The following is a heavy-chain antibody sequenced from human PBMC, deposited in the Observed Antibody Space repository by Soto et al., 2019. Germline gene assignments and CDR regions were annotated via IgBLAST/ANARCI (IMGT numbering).Heavy chain of an antibody. Sequence: GGSLILSCAASGFTFNSHGMHWVRRAPGKGLEWVAVIWYDGSDKYYADSVKGRFTISRDNSKNMLYLQMNSLRAEDTAVYYCAKKHGSGHYLFLDYWGQGTLVTVSS. CDR1: GFTFNSHG. CDR2: IWYDGSDK. J-gene: IGHJ4*02. D-gene: IGHD3-22*01. CDR3: AKKHGSGHYLFLDY. V-gene: IGHV3-33*06.